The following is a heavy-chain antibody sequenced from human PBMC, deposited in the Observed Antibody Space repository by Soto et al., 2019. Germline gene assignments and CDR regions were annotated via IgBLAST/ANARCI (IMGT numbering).Heavy chain of an antibody. CDR2: IYWDDDK. D-gene: IGHD4-17*01. Sequence: QITLKESGPTLVKPTQTLTLTCTFSGFSLSTSGVGVGWIRQPPGKALEWLALIYWDDDKRYSPSLKSRLTITQDTSKNQVVLTMTNMDPVDTATYYCALTPYTDYGDSFDYWGQGTLVTLSS. J-gene: IGHJ4*02. V-gene: IGHV2-5*02. CDR1: GFSLSTSGVG. CDR3: ALTPYTDYGDSFDY.